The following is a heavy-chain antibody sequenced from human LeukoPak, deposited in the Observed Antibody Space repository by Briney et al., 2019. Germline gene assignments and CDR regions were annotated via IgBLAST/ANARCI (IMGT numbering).Heavy chain of an antibody. Sequence: GGSLRLSCAGSGFSLSTYSMSWVRQAPGKGLEWLSYISRTSSNIYYADSVKGRFTISRDNAKNSLYLQMNSLRAEDTALYYCAKAPSGDLRDDAFDIWGQGTMVTVSS. CDR3: AKAPSGDLRDDAFDI. CDR2: ISRTSSNI. D-gene: IGHD3-10*01. J-gene: IGHJ3*02. CDR1: GFSLSTYS. V-gene: IGHV3-48*04.